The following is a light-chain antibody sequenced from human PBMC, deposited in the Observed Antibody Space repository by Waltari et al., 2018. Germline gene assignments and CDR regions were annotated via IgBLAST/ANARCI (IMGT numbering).Light chain of an antibody. Sequence: DIVLTQSPGPLSLSPGESVTPSCRASPSISSSYVAWYQQKSGQAPRLIMYHASTRATGIPDRFSGRGSVRDFTLTISGLEPEDCAVYYCQQYGSSSITFGQGTRLDIK. V-gene: IGKV3-20*01. CDR2: HAS. CDR3: QQYGSSSIT. J-gene: IGKJ5*01. CDR1: PSISSSY.